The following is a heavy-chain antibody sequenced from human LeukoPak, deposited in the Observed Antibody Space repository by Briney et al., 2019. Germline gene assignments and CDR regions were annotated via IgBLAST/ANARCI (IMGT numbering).Heavy chain of an antibody. CDR2: MYTSGNT. CDR3: ARTFITFNWFDS. D-gene: IGHD1-14*01. J-gene: IGHJ5*01. V-gene: IGHV4-61*02. CDR1: GGSITFGSYY. Sequence: SETLSLTCTVSGGSITFGSYYWNWIRQPAGKGLEWIGRMYTSGNTNYNPSLKSRVTISVDTSKNQFSLKLSSVTAADTAVYYCARTFITFNWFDSWGQGTLVTVSS.